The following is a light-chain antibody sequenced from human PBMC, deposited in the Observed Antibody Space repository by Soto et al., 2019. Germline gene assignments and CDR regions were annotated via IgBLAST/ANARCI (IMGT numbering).Light chain of an antibody. Sequence: DIVMTQSPDSLAVSLGERATIKCKCSQSVLDSSNNKNYLAWYQQKPGQPPKLLIYWASTRESGVPDRFSGSGSGTDFTLTISSLQDEDVAVYYCQQYYTTHRTLGQGTKVDIK. CDR2: WAS. CDR3: QQYYTTHRT. V-gene: IGKV4-1*01. J-gene: IGKJ1*01. CDR1: QSVLDSSNNKNY.